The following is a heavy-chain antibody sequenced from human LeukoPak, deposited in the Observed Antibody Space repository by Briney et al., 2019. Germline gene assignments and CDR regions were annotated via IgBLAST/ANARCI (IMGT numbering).Heavy chain of an antibody. CDR1: GYTFTCYY. CDR3: ARVRNSYYYYMDV. Sequence: ASVKVSCKASGYTFTCYYMHWVRQAPGQGLEWMGWINPNSGGTNYAQKFQGRVTMTRDTSISTAYMELSRLRSDDTAVYYCARVRNSYYYYMDVWGKGTTVTVSS. D-gene: IGHD5-24*01. J-gene: IGHJ6*03. V-gene: IGHV1-2*02. CDR2: INPNSGGT.